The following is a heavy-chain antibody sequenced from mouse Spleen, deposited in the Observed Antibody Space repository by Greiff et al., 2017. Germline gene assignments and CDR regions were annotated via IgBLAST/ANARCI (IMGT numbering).Heavy chain of an antibody. Sequence: VQLKESGGGLVKPGGSLKLSCAASGFTFSDYGMHWVRQAPEKGLEWVAYISSGSSTIYYADTVKGRFTISRDNAKNTLFLQMTSLRSEDTAMYYCARALYDGYYFDYWGQGTTLTVSS. CDR1: GFTFSDYG. CDR3: ARALYDGYYFDY. V-gene: IGHV5-17*01. J-gene: IGHJ2*01. D-gene: IGHD2-3*01. CDR2: ISSGSSTI.